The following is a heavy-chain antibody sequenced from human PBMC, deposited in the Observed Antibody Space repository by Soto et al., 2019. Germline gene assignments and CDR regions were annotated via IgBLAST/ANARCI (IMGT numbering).Heavy chain of an antibody. Sequence: GGSLRLSCAASGFTFRSYTMHWVRQAPGKGLDWVTHISHDGTIRYYADSVKGRFTISRDNSKNLLYLQMNSLRDEDTAMYYCASRYCSGTSCYLNYWGQGTLVTVSS. V-gene: IGHV3-30*04. CDR1: GFTFRSYT. CDR2: ISHDGTIR. J-gene: IGHJ4*02. CDR3: ASRYCSGTSCYLNY. D-gene: IGHD2-2*01.